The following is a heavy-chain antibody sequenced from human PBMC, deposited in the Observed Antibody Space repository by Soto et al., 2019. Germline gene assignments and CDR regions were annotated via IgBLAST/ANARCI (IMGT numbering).Heavy chain of an antibody. D-gene: IGHD5-18*01. CDR2: IYYTGST. V-gene: IGHV4-61*08. J-gene: IGHJ4*02. CDR1: GGSISSGGYS. Sequence: SETLSLTCTVSGGSISSGGYSWSWIRQPPGKGLEWIGYIYYTGSTNYNPSLKSRVTLSVDTSKNQFSLKLSSVTAADTAVYYCARHRDSYGSGDFDYWGQGTRVTVSS. CDR3: ARHRDSYGSGDFDY.